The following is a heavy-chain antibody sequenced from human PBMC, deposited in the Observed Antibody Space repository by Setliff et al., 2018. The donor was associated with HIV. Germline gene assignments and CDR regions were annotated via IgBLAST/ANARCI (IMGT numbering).Heavy chain of an antibody. CDR3: ARRKGGGYNLYYFDF. D-gene: IGHD5-12*01. CDR2: IYPSDSDI. V-gene: IGHV5-51*01. Sequence: GESLKISCKGSGYSFTTYWVGWVRQMPGKGLEWMGIIYPSDSDIRYSPSFQGQVTISADKSTNTAYLQWSSLKASDTAMYYCARRKGGGYNLYYFDFWGQGTLVTVSP. CDR1: GYSFTTYW. J-gene: IGHJ4*02.